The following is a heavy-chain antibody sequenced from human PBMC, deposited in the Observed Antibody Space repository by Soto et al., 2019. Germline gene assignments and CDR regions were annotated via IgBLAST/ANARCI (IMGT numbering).Heavy chain of an antibody. J-gene: IGHJ6*03. D-gene: IGHD2-2*01. V-gene: IGHV1-8*01. CDR1: GYTFTSYD. CDR2: MNPNSGNT. Sequence: GASVKVSCKASGYTFTSYDINWVRQATGQGLEWMGWMNPNSGNTGYAQKFQGRVTMTRNTSISTAYMELSSLRSEDTAVYYCARAYGIVVVPAATSYYMDVWGKGTTVTVSS. CDR3: ARAYGIVVVPAATSYYMDV.